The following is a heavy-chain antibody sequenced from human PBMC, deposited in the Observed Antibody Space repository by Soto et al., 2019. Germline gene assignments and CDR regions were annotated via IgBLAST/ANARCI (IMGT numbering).Heavy chain of an antibody. D-gene: IGHD6-13*01. CDR2: IYYTGST. V-gene: IGHV4-61*08. CDR3: ARLGIAAAGTRVSNWFDP. J-gene: IGHJ5*02. Sequence: SETLSLTCTVSAGSITSDEYYWNWIRYRPGKELEWIGYIYYTGSTIYNPSLESRVTISVDTSKNQFSLKLSSVTAADTAVYYCARLGIAAAGTRVSNWFDPWGQGTLVTVSS. CDR1: AGSITSDEYY.